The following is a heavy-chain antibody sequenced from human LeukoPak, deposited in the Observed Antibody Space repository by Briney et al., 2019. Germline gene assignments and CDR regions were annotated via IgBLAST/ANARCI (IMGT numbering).Heavy chain of an antibody. CDR3: ARLRSYYNMDV. D-gene: IGHD3-3*01. Sequence: SETLSLTCSVPGGSISGYYWSWIRQPPGKGLEWMGYIYSSGGTNYDPSLESRLTISVDTSKNHLSLNLSSVTAADTAVYYCARLRSYYNMDVWGKGTTVTVSS. J-gene: IGHJ6*03. CDR1: GGSISGYY. CDR2: IYSSGGT. V-gene: IGHV4-4*09.